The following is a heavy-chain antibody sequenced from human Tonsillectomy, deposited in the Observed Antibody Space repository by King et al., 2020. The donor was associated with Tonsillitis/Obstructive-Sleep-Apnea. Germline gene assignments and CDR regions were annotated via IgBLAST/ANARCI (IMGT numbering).Heavy chain of an antibody. CDR3: ARLGGLWSAQKY. CDR1: GGSISSSSYY. V-gene: IGHV4-39*01. CDR2: IYYSGST. D-gene: IGHD3-3*01. J-gene: IGHJ4*02. Sequence: QLQESGPGLVKPSETLSLTCTVSGGSISSSSYYWGWIRQPPGKGLEWIGSIYYSGSTYYNPSLKSRVTISVDTSKNQFSLKLSSVTAADTAVYYCARLGGLWSAQKYWGQGTLVTVSS.